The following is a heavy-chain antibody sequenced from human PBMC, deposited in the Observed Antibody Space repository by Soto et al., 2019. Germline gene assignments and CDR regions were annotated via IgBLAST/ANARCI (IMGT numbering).Heavy chain of an antibody. D-gene: IGHD2-8*01. Sequence: GDSLKISCVASGYTFTSYWIGWVRQMPGKGLEWMGIIYPGDSDTRYSPSFRGQVTISADKSISTAYLQWSSLKASDTAMYYCMRQLGVDADNWFHPWGQGTLVNGSS. V-gene: IGHV5-51*01. CDR1: GYTFTSYW. CDR3: MRQLGVDADNWFHP. CDR2: IYPGDSDT. J-gene: IGHJ5*02.